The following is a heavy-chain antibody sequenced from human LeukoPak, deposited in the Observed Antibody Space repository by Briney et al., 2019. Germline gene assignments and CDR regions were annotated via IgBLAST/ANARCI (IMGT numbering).Heavy chain of an antibody. CDR2: ISGSGGST. CDR3: ARVDYDGDFPRYYYYYGMDV. D-gene: IGHD4-17*01. J-gene: IGHJ6*02. Sequence: GGSLRLSCAASGFTFSSYAMSWVRQAPGKGLEWVSAISGSGGSTYYADSVKGRFTISRDNSKNTLYLQMNSLRDEDTAVYYCARVDYDGDFPRYYYYYGMDVWGQGTTVTVSS. CDR1: GFTFSSYA. V-gene: IGHV3-23*01.